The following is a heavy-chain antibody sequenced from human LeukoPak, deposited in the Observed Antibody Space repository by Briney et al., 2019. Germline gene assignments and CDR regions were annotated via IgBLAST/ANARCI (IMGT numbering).Heavy chain of an antibody. V-gene: IGHV4-34*01. CDR1: GGSFSGYY. J-gene: IGHJ4*02. CDR2: INHSGST. Sequence: SETLSLTCAVYGGSFSGYYWSWIRQPPGKGLEWIGEINHSGSTNYNPSLKSRVTISVDTSKNQFSLKLSSVTAADTAVYYCARFHCSGGSCYMDYWGQGTLVTVSS. CDR3: ARFHCSGGSCYMDY. D-gene: IGHD2-15*01.